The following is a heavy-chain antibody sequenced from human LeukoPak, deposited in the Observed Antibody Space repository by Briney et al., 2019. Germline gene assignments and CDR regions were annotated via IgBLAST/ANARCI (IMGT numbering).Heavy chain of an antibody. CDR1: GGTFSIYA. J-gene: IGHJ5*02. CDR3: ARSITMVRGGELTSPNWFDP. V-gene: IGHV1-69*05. D-gene: IGHD3-10*01. CDR2: IIPIFGTA. Sequence: ASVKVSCKASGGTFSIYAISWVRQAPGQGLEWMGRIIPIFGTANYAQKFQDRITITTDESTSTAYMELSSLRSEDTAVYYCARSITMVRGGELTSPNWFDPWGQGTLVTVSS.